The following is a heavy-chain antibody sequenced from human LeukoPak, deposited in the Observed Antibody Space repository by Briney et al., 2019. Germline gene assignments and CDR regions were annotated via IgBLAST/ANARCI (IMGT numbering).Heavy chain of an antibody. CDR2: IKQDGSEK. CDR3: ARDPVLWFGELLPQYYYGMDV. CDR1: GFTFSSYW. V-gene: IGHV3-7*01. Sequence: QPGGSLRLSCAASGFTFSSYWMSWVRQAPGKGLEWVANIKQDGSEKYCVDSVKGRFTISRDNAKNSLYLQMNSLRAEDTAVYYCARDPVLWFGELLPQYYYGMDVWGQGTTVTVSS. J-gene: IGHJ6*02. D-gene: IGHD3-10*01.